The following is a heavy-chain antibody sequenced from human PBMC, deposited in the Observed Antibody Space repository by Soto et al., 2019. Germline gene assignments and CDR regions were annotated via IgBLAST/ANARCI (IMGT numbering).Heavy chain of an antibody. CDR2: IYSGGST. J-gene: IGHJ3*02. CDR3: ARDGYNCAACDI. V-gene: IGHV3-53*01. Sequence: PAGSLSRSCAASGFTVSSNYMSWVRQGPGKGLEWVSGIYSGGSTYYADSVKGRFTISRDNSKNTLYLHMNSLTAEDTAVYYCARDGYNCAACDIWGQGTMVTVSS. D-gene: IGHD5-12*01. CDR1: GFTVSSNY.